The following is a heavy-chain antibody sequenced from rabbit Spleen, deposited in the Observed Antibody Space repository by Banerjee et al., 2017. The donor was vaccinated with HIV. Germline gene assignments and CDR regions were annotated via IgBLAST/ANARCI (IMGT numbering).Heavy chain of an antibody. V-gene: IGHV1S40*01. CDR1: GSDISTYW. J-gene: IGHJ4*01. Sequence: QSLEESGGDLVKPGASLTLTCTASGSDISTYWMGWVRQAPGKGLEWIGCIYGGGGRAYYASWAKGRFTISKTSSTTVTLQMTGLTAADTATYFCARGSYGGNSAHNLWGPGTLVTVS. CDR2: IYGGGGRA. CDR3: ARGSYGGNSAHNL. D-gene: IGHD8-1*01.